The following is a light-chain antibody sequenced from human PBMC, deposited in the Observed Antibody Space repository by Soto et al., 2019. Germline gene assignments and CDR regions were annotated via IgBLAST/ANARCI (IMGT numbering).Light chain of an antibody. Sequence: QSALTQPPSASGSPGQSVTISCTGTFTDIGGYNYVSWYQQRPGKAPKVIIYEVYKRPSGVPDRFSGSKSGTTASLTVSGLQADDEADYYCSSYVGSNNLVFGGGTKVTVL. V-gene: IGLV2-8*01. CDR2: EVY. J-gene: IGLJ3*02. CDR1: FTDIGGYNY. CDR3: SSYVGSNNLV.